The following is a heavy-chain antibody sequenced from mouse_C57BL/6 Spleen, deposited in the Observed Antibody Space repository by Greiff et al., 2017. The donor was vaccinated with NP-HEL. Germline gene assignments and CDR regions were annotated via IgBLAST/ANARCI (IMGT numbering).Heavy chain of an antibody. CDR3: ARSGGLRRGFDY. CDR2: IYPGSGNT. D-gene: IGHD2-4*01. J-gene: IGHJ2*01. CDR1: GYSFTSYY. Sequence: QVQLQQSGPELVKPGASVKISCKASGYSFTSYYIHWVKQRPGQGLEWIGWIYPGSGNTKFNEKFKGKATLTADTSSSTAYMQLSSLTSEDSAVYYCARSGGLRRGFDYWGQGTTLTVSS. V-gene: IGHV1-66*01.